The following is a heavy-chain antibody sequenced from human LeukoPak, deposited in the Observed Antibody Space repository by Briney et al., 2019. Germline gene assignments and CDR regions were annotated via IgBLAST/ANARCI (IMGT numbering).Heavy chain of an antibody. D-gene: IGHD6-13*01. J-gene: IGHJ4*02. CDR3: ARGNIAAAGIHY. CDR2: INGDGSST. V-gene: IGHV3-74*01. CDR1: GFTFSSYW. Sequence: GGSLRLSCAASGFTFSSYWMHWVRQAPGKGLVWVSRINGDGSSTTYVDSVMGRFTISRDNAKNTLYLQMNSVRAEDTAVYYCARGNIAAAGIHYWGQGTLVIVS.